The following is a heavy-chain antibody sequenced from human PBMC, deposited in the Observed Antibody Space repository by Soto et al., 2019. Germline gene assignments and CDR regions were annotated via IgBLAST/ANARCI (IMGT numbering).Heavy chain of an antibody. CDR2: IWYDGSNK. CDR1: GFTFSSYG. V-gene: IGHV3-33*01. D-gene: IGHD3-3*01. CDR3: ASQIPGRDFWSGYPRLDAFDI. Sequence: GGSLRLSCAASGFTFSSYGMHWVRQAPGKGLEWVAVIWYDGSNKYYADSVKGRFTISRDNSKNTLYLQMNSLRAEDTAVYYCASQIPGRDFWSGYPRLDAFDIWGQGTMVTVSS. J-gene: IGHJ3*02.